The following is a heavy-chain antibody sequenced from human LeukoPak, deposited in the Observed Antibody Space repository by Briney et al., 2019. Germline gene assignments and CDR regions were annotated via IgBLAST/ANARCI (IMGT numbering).Heavy chain of an antibody. CDR2: INPNSGGT. D-gene: IGHD6-13*01. Sequence: VASVKVSCKASGYTFTGYYMHWVRQAPGQGLEWMGWINPNSGGTNYAQKFQGWVTMTRDTSISTAYMELSRLRSDDTAVYYCARDGISSSWYPSLYYYYYGMDVWGQGTTVTVSS. CDR3: ARDGISSSWYPSLYYYYYGMDV. V-gene: IGHV1-2*04. CDR1: GYTFTGYY. J-gene: IGHJ6*02.